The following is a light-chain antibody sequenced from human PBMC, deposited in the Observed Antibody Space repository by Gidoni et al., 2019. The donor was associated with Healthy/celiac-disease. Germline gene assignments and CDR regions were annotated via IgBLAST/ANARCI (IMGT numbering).Light chain of an antibody. CDR1: QSVSSSY. CDR2: GAS. Sequence: EMVLTQSPGNLSLSPGERATLSCRASQSVSSSYLAWYQQKPGQAPRLLIYGASSRATGIPDRFSGSGSGTDFTLTISRLEPEDFAVYYCQQYGSSLYTFXQXTKLEIK. J-gene: IGKJ2*01. V-gene: IGKV3-20*01. CDR3: QQYGSSLYT.